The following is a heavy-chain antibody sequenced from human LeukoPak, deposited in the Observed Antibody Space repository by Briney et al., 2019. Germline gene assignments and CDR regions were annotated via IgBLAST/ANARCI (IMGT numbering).Heavy chain of an antibody. J-gene: IGHJ4*02. CDR3: ARLSGNLYSSSSPVDY. CDR2: IYPGDSDT. Sequence: RGESLKISCKGSGYSFTSYWIGWVRQMPGKGLEWMGIIYPGDSDTRYSPSFQGQVTISADKSISTAYLQWSSLKASDTAMYYCARLSGNLYSSSSPVDYWGQGTLVTVSS. V-gene: IGHV5-51*01. D-gene: IGHD6-6*01. CDR1: GYSFTSYW.